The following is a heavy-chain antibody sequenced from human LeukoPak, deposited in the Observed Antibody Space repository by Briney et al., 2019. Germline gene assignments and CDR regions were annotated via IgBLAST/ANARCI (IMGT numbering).Heavy chain of an antibody. J-gene: IGHJ4*02. D-gene: IGHD1-26*01. CDR2: INPNSGAT. Sequence: ASVKVSCKPSGYTFTGYYMHWVRQAPGQGLEWMGWINPNSGATNYAQKFQGRVTVTRNTSINTAYMELSRLRSDDTAVYYCARAIFVGYSGFDYWGQGTLITVSS. V-gene: IGHV1-2*02. CDR1: GYTFTGYY. CDR3: ARAIFVGYSGFDY.